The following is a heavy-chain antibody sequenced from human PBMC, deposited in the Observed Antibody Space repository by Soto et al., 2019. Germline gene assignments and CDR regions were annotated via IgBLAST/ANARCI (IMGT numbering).Heavy chain of an antibody. CDR1: GFTFSNYA. CDR2: ITNNGGST. V-gene: IGHV3-64*04. J-gene: IGHJ6*02. D-gene: IGHD6-6*01. CDR3: ARDIAAQKTSYYYYYGMDV. Sequence: GGSLRLSCSASGFTFSNYAIHWVRQAPGKGLEYVAAITNNGGSTKYADSVKGRFTISRDNAKNSLYLQMNSLRDEDTAVYYCARDIAAQKTSYYYYYGMDVWGQGTTVTVSS.